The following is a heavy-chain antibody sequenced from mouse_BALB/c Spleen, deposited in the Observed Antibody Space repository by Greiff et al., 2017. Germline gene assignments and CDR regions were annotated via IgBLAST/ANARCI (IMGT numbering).Heavy chain of an antibody. CDR1: GFTFSDYY. D-gene: IGHD1-1*01. J-gene: IGHJ2*01. Sequence: EVQGVESGGGLVKPGGSLKLSCAASGFTFSDYYMYWVRQTPEKRLEWVATISDGGSYTYYPDSVKGRFTISRDNAKNNLYLQMSSLKSEDTAMYYCAREGGRYYGSSYTFDYWGQGTTLTVSS. CDR3: AREGGRYYGSSYTFDY. CDR2: ISDGGSYT. V-gene: IGHV5-4*02.